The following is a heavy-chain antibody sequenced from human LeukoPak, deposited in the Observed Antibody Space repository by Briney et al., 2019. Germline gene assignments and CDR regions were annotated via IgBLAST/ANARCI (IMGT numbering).Heavy chain of an antibody. D-gene: IGHD3-16*01. CDR3: TKPTQILLRGGQFDY. V-gene: IGHV3-23*01. J-gene: IGHJ4*02. CDR1: ALIFSTFA. CDR2: IRASATNT. Sequence: GRSLRLSCAASALIFSTFAMTWVRQAPGEGLEWVAGIRASATNTYYADSVKGPLTISRDTSTQTLFLQMNKQRVDDTGKYFCTKPTQILLRGGQFDYWGQGTLVSVSS.